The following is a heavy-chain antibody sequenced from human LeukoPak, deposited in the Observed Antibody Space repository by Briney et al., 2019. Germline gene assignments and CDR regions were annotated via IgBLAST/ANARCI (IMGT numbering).Heavy chain of an antibody. CDR2: MNPNSGHT. Sequence: ASVKVSCKASGGTFSSYAISWVRQATGQGLEWLGWMNPNSGHTGFAQKFQGRLTLTRNTSISTAYMELTSLRSEDTAVYYCARVAGSPDFWGQGTLVTVSS. V-gene: IGHV1-8*03. J-gene: IGHJ4*02. CDR3: ARVAGSPDF. D-gene: IGHD2-15*01. CDR1: GGTFSSYA.